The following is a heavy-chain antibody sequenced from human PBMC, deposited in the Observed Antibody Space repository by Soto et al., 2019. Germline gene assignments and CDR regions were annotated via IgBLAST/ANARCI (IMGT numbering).Heavy chain of an antibody. V-gene: IGHV4-61*01. CDR2: IYYSGST. Sequence: QVQLQESGPGLVKPSETLSLTCTVSGGSVSSGSYYWSWIGQPPGKGLEWIGYIYYSGSTNYNPSLKSRVTISVDTSKNQFSLKLSSVTAADTAVYYCARVTAIAARPSGWFDPWGQGTLVTVSS. CDR3: ARVTAIAARPSGWFDP. J-gene: IGHJ5*02. CDR1: GGSVSSGSYY. D-gene: IGHD6-6*01.